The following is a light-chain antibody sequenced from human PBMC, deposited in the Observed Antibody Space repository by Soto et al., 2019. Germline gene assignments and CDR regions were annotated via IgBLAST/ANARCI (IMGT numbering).Light chain of an antibody. CDR3: QQYGTWPPLT. CDR1: QSVHSA. CDR2: DAS. V-gene: IGKV3-15*01. Sequence: DIVMTQSPATLSVSPGEGATLSCRASQSVHSALAWYQQRPGQTPRLLIYDASTRATGIPDRFSGSGSGTVFTLTISSLQSEDFAIYYCQQYGTWPPLTFGGGTKVEI. J-gene: IGKJ4*01.